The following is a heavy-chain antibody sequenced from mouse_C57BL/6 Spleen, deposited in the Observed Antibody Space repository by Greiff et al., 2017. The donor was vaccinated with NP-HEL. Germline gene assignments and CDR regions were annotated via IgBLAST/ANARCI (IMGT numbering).Heavy chain of an antibody. V-gene: IGHV1-15*01. CDR1: GYTFTDYE. D-gene: IGHD1-1*01. CDR2: IDPETGGT. J-gene: IGHJ2*01. Sequence: QVHVKQSGAELVRPGASVTLSCKASGYTFTDYEMHWVKQTPVHGLEWIGAIDPETGGTAYNQKFKDKATLTADKSSSTAYMQLSSLTYEDSAVYYCARSTTVVGGFDYWGQGTTLTVSS. CDR3: ARSTTVVGGFDY.